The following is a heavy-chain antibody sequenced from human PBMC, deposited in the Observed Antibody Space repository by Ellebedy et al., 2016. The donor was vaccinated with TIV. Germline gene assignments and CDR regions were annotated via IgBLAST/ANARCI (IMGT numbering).Heavy chain of an antibody. CDR3: AKDMVIGDGKWEIDV. D-gene: IGHD1-26*01. J-gene: IGHJ6*02. CDR2: INNGGRTT. Sequence: PGGSLRLSCVASGFTFSGYAMSWVRQAPGKGLEWVSGINNGGRTTSYADSVKGRFTISRDNSRSTLYLQMNSLRAEDSAVYYCAKDMVIGDGKWEIDVWGQGTTVTVSS. CDR1: GFTFSGYA. V-gene: IGHV3-23*01.